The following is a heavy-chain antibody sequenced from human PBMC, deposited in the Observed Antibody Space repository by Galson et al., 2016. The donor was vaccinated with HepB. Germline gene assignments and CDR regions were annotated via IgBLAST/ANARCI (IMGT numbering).Heavy chain of an antibody. CDR1: GFILSNYV. CDR2: IWPDGSDQ. CDR3: ASSGEPS. D-gene: IGHD4-17*01. J-gene: IGHJ5*02. Sequence: SLRLSCAASGFILSNYVMHWVRQGPGKGLEWVALIWPDGSDQYYGDSARGRFSMSRDHSKNTVYLQMYSLRAEATAVYYCASSGEPSWGQGTLVTVSS. V-gene: IGHV3-33*01.